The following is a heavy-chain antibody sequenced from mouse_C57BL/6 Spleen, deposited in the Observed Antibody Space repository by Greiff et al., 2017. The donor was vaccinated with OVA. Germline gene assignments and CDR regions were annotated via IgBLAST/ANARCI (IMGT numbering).Heavy chain of an antibody. CDR2: IRNKANNHAT. Sequence: EVKLQESGGGLVQPGGSLKLSCAASGFTFSDAWMDWVRQSPEKGLEWVAEIRNKANNHATYYAESVKGRFTISRDDSKSSVYLQMNSLRAEDTGIYYCTRDGNYEDWFAYWGQGTLVTVSA. V-gene: IGHV6-6*01. J-gene: IGHJ3*01. D-gene: IGHD2-1*01. CDR1: GFTFSDAW. CDR3: TRDGNYEDWFAY.